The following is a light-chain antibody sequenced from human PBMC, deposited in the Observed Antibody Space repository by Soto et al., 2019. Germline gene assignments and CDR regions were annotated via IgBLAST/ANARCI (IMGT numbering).Light chain of an antibody. CDR2: DAS. CDR1: QSISNR. Sequence: DIQMTQCPSTLSASVGDRVTITCRASQSISNRLAWYQQKPGKAPKVVIYDASSLESGVPSRFSGSGSGTEFILTINSLQPDDFATYCCQHYGGMWAFGQGTKVEIK. CDR3: QHYGGMWA. J-gene: IGKJ1*01. V-gene: IGKV1-5*01.